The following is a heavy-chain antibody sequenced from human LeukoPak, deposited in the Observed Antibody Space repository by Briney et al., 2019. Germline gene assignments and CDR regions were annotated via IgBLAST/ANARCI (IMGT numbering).Heavy chain of an antibody. CDR1: GDSLSAFY. CDR3: ARGGARGSSAFDI. Sequence: PSETLSLTCTVSGDSLSAFYWSWIRPPPGKGLEWIGYIYYSGSTNYNPSLKSRVTISIETSKNQFSLKLRSVTAADTAVYYCARGGARGSSAFDIWGQGTMVTVSS. J-gene: IGHJ3*02. CDR2: IYYSGST. V-gene: IGHV4-59*01. D-gene: IGHD3-10*01.